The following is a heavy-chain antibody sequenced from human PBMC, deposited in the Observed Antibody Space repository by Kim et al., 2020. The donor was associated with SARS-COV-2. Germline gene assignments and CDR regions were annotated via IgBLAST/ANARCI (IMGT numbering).Heavy chain of an antibody. Sequence: SETLSLTCTVSGASMSGYYWSWIRQPPGRGLEWIGDISYSGSTNYNPSLKTPVTMSIDTSNNQFSLRVTSVTAADTAVYFCARVTRGVNQLLPQGYFVYGGQGILATVS. CDR2: ISYSGST. CDR1: GASMSGYY. D-gene: IGHD3-10*01. V-gene: IGHV4-59*13. J-gene: IGHJ4*02. CDR3: ARVTRGVNQLLPQGYFVY.